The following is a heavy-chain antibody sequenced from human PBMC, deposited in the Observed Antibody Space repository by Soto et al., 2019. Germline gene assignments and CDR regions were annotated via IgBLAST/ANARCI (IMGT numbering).Heavy chain of an antibody. Sequence: SETLSLTCAVYGGSFSGYYWSWIRQPPGKGLEWIGEINHSGSTNYNPSLKSRVTISVDTSKNQFSLKLSSVTAADTAVYYCARGSGRNHPGGYYYYGMDVWGQGTTVTVSS. V-gene: IGHV4-34*01. CDR3: ARGSGRNHPGGYYYYGMDV. CDR1: GGSFSGYY. J-gene: IGHJ6*02. CDR2: INHSGST. D-gene: IGHD6-25*01.